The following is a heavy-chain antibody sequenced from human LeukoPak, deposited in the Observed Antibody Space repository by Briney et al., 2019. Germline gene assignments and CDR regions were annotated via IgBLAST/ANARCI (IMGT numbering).Heavy chain of an antibody. D-gene: IGHD2-15*01. J-gene: IGHJ4*02. V-gene: IGHV3-74*01. Sequence: GGSLRLSCAASGFTFSSYWMHWVRQAPGKGLVWVSRINSDGSSTSYADSVKGRFTISRDNAKNTLYLQMNSLRAEDTAVYYCAREHNYCSGGRGYSCIFYYWGQGTLVTVSS. CDR2: INSDGSST. CDR3: AREHNYCSGGRGYSCIFYY. CDR1: GFTFSSYW.